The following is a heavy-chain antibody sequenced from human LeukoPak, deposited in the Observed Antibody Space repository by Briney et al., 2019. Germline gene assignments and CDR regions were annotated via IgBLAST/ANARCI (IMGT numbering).Heavy chain of an antibody. CDR1: GGSISSYY. CDR2: IYTSGST. CDR3: ARGPRYWYYFDY. D-gene: IGHD2-8*02. J-gene: IGHJ4*02. V-gene: IGHV4-4*07. Sequence: SETLSLTCTVSGGSISSYYWSWLRQPAGKGLEWIGRIYTSGSTNYNPSLKSRVTMSVDTSKNQFSPKLSSVTAADTAVYYCARGPRYWYYFDYWGQGTLVTVSS.